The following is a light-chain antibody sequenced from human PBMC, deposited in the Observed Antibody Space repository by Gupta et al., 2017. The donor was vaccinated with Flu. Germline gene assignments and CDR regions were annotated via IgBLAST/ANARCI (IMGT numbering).Light chain of an antibody. Sequence: QLLLPQSPSASASLGASVKLTCTLSSGHSSYAIAWHQQQPEKGPRYLMKLNSDGSHSKGDGIPDRFSGSRSGAERYLTISSLQSEDEADYYCQTWGAGIQVFGGGTKLTVL. CDR1: SGHSSYA. J-gene: IGLJ2*01. V-gene: IGLV4-69*01. CDR2: LNSDGSH. CDR3: QTWGAGIQV.